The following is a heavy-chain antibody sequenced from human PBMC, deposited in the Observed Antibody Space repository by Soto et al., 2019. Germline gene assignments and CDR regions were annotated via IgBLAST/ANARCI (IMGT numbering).Heavy chain of an antibody. CDR2: ISARGDKT. V-gene: IGHV3-23*01. CDR1: GFSFSNYP. Sequence: VGSLRLSCAASGFSFSNYPMTWVRQAPGKGLEWVSTISARGDKTYYAGSVKGRFTVSRDNSKNTLYLQMNTLGAEDTAIYYCTNYAFHGTPTQGAFDHWGQGTLVTVSS. CDR3: TNYAFHGTPTQGAFDH. J-gene: IGHJ4*02. D-gene: IGHD3-3*01.